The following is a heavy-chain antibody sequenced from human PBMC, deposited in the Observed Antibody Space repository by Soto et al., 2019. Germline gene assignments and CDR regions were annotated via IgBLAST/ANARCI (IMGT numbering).Heavy chain of an antibody. CDR3: AKGSTYSFYFDH. Sequence: GGSLRLSCVAARFSFSSYDMSWVRQAPGKGLEWVPFIIGNSGTTYYADSVKGRFTISRDNSKNTLYLQMSRLGAEDTAAYYCAKGSTYSFYFDHWGQGTLVTVSS. J-gene: IGHJ4*01. CDR1: RFSFSSYD. D-gene: IGHD5-18*01. CDR2: IIGNSGTT. V-gene: IGHV3-23*01.